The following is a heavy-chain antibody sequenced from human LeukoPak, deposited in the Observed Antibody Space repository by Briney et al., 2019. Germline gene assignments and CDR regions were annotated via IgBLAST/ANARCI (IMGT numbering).Heavy chain of an antibody. CDR3: ARVGMVRGVIIDH. CDR2: INSDGSST. CDR1: GFTFSSYW. D-gene: IGHD3-10*01. V-gene: IGHV3-74*01. Sequence: GGSLRLSCAASGFTFSSYWMHWVRQAPGKGLVWVSRINSDGSSTSYADSVKGRFAISRDNAKNTLYLQMNSLRAEDTAVYYCARVGMVRGVIIDHWGQGTLVTVSS. J-gene: IGHJ4*02.